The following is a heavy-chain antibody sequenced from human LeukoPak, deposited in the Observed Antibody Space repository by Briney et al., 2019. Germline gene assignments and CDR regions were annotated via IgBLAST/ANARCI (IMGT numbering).Heavy chain of an antibody. CDR1: GYSISSGYY. Sequence: SETLSLTCTVSGYSISSGYYWGWIRQPPGKGLEWIGSIYHSGSTYYNPSLKSRVTISVDTSKNQFSLKLSSVTAADTAVYYCARAVPMVRGVITNYFDYWGQGTLVTVSS. V-gene: IGHV4-38-2*02. CDR2: IYHSGST. D-gene: IGHD3-10*01. J-gene: IGHJ4*02. CDR3: ARAVPMVRGVITNYFDY.